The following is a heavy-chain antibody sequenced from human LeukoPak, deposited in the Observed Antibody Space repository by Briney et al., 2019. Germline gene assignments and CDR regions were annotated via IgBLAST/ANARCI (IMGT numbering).Heavy chain of an antibody. CDR1: GGTFSSYA. J-gene: IGHJ6*03. D-gene: IGHD3-10*01. V-gene: IGHV1-69*06. CDR2: IIPIFGTA. Sequence: SVKVSCKASGGTFSSYAISWVRQAPGQGLEWMGGIIPIFGTANYAQKFQGRVTITADKSTSTAYMELSSLRSEDTAVYYCARAHRYGSGNYYYYYMDVWGKGTTVTVSS. CDR3: ARAHRYGSGNYYYYYMDV.